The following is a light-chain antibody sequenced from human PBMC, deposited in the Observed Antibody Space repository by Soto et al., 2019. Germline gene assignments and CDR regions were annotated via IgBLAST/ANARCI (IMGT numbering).Light chain of an antibody. V-gene: IGLV2-11*01. CDR3: CSYAGRYTYV. Sequence: QSVLTQPRSVSGSPGQSVAISCTGTSSDVGGYNYVSWYQQHPGKAPKVMIFDVNKRPSGVPDRFSGSKSGSTASLTISGLQAEDEADYYCCSYAGRYTYVFGTGTKVTVL. CDR1: SSDVGGYNY. CDR2: DVN. J-gene: IGLJ1*01.